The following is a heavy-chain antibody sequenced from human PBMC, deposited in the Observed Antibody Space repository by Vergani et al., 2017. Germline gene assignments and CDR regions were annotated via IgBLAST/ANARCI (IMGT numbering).Heavy chain of an antibody. CDR3: ARLYGRDSSGNKSFDY. J-gene: IGHJ4*02. CDR2: IHPADSAT. V-gene: IGHV5-51*01. Sequence: EVQLVQSGAEVKKPGESLKISCQISGYSFTNYWIGWVRQMPGKGLEWMGIIHPADSATRYSPSFQGQVTISVDKSISTAYLQRSSLRASDSAMYYCARLYGRDSSGNKSFDYWGQGTLVTVSS. D-gene: IGHD3-22*01. CDR1: GYSFTNYW.